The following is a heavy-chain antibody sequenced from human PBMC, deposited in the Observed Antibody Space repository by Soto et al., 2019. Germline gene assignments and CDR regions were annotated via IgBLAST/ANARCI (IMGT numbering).Heavy chain of an antibody. D-gene: IGHD5-18*01. V-gene: IGHV1-69*13. Sequence: ASVKVSCKASGGTFSSYAISWVRQAPGQGLEWMGGIIPIFGTANYAQKFQGRVTITADESTSTAYMELSSLRSEDTAVYYCARYRGYSYGYDYYYGMDVWGQGTTVTVSS. J-gene: IGHJ6*02. CDR2: IIPIFGTA. CDR1: GGTFSSYA. CDR3: ARYRGYSYGYDYYYGMDV.